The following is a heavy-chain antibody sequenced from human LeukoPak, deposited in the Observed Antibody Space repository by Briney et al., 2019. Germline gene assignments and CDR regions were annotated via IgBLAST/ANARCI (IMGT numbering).Heavy chain of an antibody. Sequence: GGSLRLSCAVSGFRVSDYYMSWVRQAPGKGLEWVSVIYSGGSTYYADSVKGRFTISRDNSKNTLYLQMNSLRAEDTAVYYCARDSSGYYLGAIDYWGQGTLVTVSS. J-gene: IGHJ4*02. D-gene: IGHD3-3*01. CDR3: ARDSSGYYLGAIDY. CDR1: GFRVSDYY. CDR2: IYSGGST. V-gene: IGHV3-66*01.